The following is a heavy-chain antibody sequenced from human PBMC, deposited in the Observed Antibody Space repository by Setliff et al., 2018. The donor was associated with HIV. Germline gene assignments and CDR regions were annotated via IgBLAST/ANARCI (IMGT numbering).Heavy chain of an antibody. CDR1: GDSSSNDY. J-gene: IGHJ4*02. V-gene: IGHV4-4*08. D-gene: IGHD3-3*01. CDR2: IYSGGST. CDR3: ARGVNFDY. Sequence: PSETLSLTCTVSGDSSSNDYWTWVRQPPGTGLEWLGCIYSGGSTNYNPSLESRVTISLDTSKNQFSLRLTSVTAADTAVYYCARGVNFDYWGQGTQVTVSS.